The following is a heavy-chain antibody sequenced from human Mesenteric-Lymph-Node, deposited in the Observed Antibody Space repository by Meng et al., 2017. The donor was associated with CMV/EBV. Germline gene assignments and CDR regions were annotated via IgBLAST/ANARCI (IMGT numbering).Heavy chain of an antibody. J-gene: IGHJ4*02. CDR1: GGSISSNYW. V-gene: IGHV4-4*02. CDR2: IYHSGST. Sequence: CAFSGGSISSNYWWSWVRQPPGKGLEWIGEIYHSGSTNYNPSLKSRVTISVDKSKNQFSLKLTSVTAADTAVYYCAGIGGTTPLGYWGQGTLVTVSS. CDR3: AGIGGTTPLGY. D-gene: IGHD2-15*01.